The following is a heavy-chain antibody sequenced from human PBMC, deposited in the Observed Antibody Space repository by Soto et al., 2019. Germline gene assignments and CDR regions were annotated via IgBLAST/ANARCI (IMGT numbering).Heavy chain of an antibody. CDR2: MFYGGTA. Sequence: QVQLQESGPGLVKPSETLSLTCNVSGASITSHYWTWIRQSPGKGLEWIGYMFYGGTANYNPSLRGRVTISLDTSKNQISLKLSSVTAADTSVYYCARNRGYYVTDYWGQGTLVTVSS. D-gene: IGHD1-26*01. CDR1: GASITSHY. CDR3: ARNRGYYVTDY. V-gene: IGHV4-59*08. J-gene: IGHJ4*02.